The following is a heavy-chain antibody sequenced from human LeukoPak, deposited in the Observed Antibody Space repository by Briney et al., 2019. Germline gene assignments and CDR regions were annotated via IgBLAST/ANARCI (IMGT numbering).Heavy chain of an antibody. CDR3: ARDGEVGVGRWFDP. CDR2: ISSSSSYI. J-gene: IGHJ5*02. D-gene: IGHD1-26*01. Sequence: GGSLRLSCVASGFTFSSHSMNWVRQAPGKGLEWVSSISSSSSYIYYADSVKGRFPFSRDNAKNSLYLQMNSLRAEDTAVYYCARDGEVGVGRWFDPWGQGTLVTVSS. V-gene: IGHV3-21*01. CDR1: GFTFSSHS.